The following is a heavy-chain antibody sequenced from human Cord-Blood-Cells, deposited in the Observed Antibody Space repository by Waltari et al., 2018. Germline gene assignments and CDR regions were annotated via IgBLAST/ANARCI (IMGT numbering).Heavy chain of an antibody. CDR2: IESGGST. CDR3: ARGKSGSYYSAEYFQH. Sequence: EVQLVESGGGLIQPGGSLRLSCAASGFTVSSNYMSWVRQAPGKGLERVSVIESGGSTYYADSVKGRFTISRDNSKNTLYLQMNSLRAEDTAVYYCARGKSGSYYSAEYFQHWGQGTLVTVSS. D-gene: IGHD3-10*01. J-gene: IGHJ1*01. V-gene: IGHV3-53*01. CDR1: GFTVSSNY.